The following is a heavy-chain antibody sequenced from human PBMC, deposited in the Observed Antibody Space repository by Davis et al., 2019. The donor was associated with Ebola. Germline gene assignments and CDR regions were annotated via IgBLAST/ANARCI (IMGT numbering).Heavy chain of an antibody. Sequence: GESLKISCAASGFVFSSYVMSWVRRAPGKGLEWVSTLGTSADTYYADSVKGRFTISRDNSKNTLHLQMNSLRVEDTAMYYCVKDTSNIWFDVWGQGTNVTVSS. J-gene: IGHJ3*01. CDR3: VKDTSNIWFDV. V-gene: IGHV3-23*01. D-gene: IGHD2/OR15-2a*01. CDR2: LGTSADT. CDR1: GFVFSSYV.